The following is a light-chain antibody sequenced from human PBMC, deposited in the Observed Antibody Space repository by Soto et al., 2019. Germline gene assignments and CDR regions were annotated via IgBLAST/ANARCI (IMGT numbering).Light chain of an antibody. Sequence: DIQMTQSPSSLSASVGDSVTITCRARQVISNYLAWYQQKAGKVPKLLIYGASTLQSGVPSRFSGSGSGTDFTLTISSLQPEDVATYYCQKYNSAPWTFGQGTKVEIK. CDR1: QVISNY. J-gene: IGKJ1*01. CDR3: QKYNSAPWT. V-gene: IGKV1-27*01. CDR2: GAS.